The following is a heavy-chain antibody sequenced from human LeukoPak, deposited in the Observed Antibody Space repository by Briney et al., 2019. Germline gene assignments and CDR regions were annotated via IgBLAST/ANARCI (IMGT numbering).Heavy chain of an antibody. D-gene: IGHD6-13*01. V-gene: IGHV4-59*12. J-gene: IGHJ6*02. CDR3: LWQQAGHGYYYGMDV. CDR1: GGSISGYY. CDR2: TYFGGNT. Sequence: PSETLSLTCTVSGGSISGYYWSWIRQPPGKGLEWIGNTYFGGNTKYNPSLKSRVTMSVDTSKNQFSLKLSSVTAADTAVYYCLWQQAGHGYYYGMDVWGQGTTVTVSS.